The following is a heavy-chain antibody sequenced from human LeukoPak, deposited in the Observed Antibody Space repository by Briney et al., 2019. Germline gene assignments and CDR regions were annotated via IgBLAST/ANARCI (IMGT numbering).Heavy chain of an antibody. CDR3: ARAPTYSSGWGDYYYYGMDV. Sequence: SQTLSLTCAISGDSVSSNSAAWNWIRQSPSRGLEWLGRTYYRSKWYNDYAVSVKSRITINPDTPKNQFSLQLNSVTPEDTAVYYCARAPTYSSGWGDYYYYGMDVWGQGTTVTVSS. V-gene: IGHV6-1*01. CDR2: TYYRSKWYN. CDR1: GDSVSSNSAA. D-gene: IGHD6-19*01. J-gene: IGHJ6*02.